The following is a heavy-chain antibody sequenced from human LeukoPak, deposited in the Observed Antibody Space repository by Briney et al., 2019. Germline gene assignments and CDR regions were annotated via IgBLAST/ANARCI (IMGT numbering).Heavy chain of an antibody. CDR2: ISSSSSYI. CDR1: GFTFSSYS. CDR3: ARVYEQRFGEFAFFDY. J-gene: IGHJ4*02. Sequence: GGSLRLSCAASGFTFSSYSMNWVRQAPGKGLEWVSSISSSSSYIYYADSVKGRFTISRDNAKNSLYLQMNSLRAEDTAVYYCARVYEQRFGEFAFFDYWGQGTLVTVSS. V-gene: IGHV3-21*01. D-gene: IGHD3-10*01.